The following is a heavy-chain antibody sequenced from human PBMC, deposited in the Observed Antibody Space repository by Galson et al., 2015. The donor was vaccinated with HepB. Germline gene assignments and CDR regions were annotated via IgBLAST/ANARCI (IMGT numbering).Heavy chain of an antibody. Sequence: SETLSLTCTVSGGSISSYYWSWIRQPPGKGLEWIGYIYYSGSTNYNPSLKSRVTISVDTSKNQFSLKLSSVTAADTAVYYCARQTNYPYFDYWGQGTLVTVSS. D-gene: IGHD5-24*01. CDR3: ARQTNYPYFDY. CDR2: IYYSGST. J-gene: IGHJ4*02. V-gene: IGHV4-59*01. CDR1: GGSISSYY.